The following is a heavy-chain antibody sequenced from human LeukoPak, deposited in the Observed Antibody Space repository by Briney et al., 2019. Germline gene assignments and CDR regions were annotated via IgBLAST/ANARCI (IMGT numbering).Heavy chain of an antibody. CDR1: GGSISSYY. V-gene: IGHV4-59*01. CDR2: IYYSGST. D-gene: IGHD1-26*01. J-gene: IGHJ4*02. Sequence: PSETLSLTCTVSGGSISSYYWSWIRQPPGKGLEWIGYIYYSGSTNYNPSLKSRVTISVDTSKNQFSLKLSSVTAADTGVYYCARVEVGSYYGLDYWGQGTLVTVSS. CDR3: ARVEVGSYYGLDY.